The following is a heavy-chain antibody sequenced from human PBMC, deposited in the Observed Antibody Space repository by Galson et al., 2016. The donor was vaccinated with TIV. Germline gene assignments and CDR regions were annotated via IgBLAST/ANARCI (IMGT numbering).Heavy chain of an antibody. CDR2: ISGHSGQR. J-gene: IGHJ4*02. CDR1: GYSFSTYG. D-gene: IGHD3-22*01. V-gene: IGHV1-18*01. Sequence: SVKVSCKASGYSFSTYGITWVRQAPGQGLQWMGWISGHSGQRKFAEKFQGRVSITAHTSTSTAYMELRSLKADDTAVYYCARDDMDYDSSGYMDDRGQGTLVTVSS. CDR3: ARDDMDYDSSGYMDD.